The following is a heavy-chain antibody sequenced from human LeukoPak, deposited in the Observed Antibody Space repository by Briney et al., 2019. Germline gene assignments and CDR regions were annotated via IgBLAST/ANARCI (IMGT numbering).Heavy chain of an antibody. J-gene: IGHJ6*02. CDR3: ARDLPRLRLGMDV. D-gene: IGHD4-17*01. CDR1: GFTFSGYA. CDR2: ISYDGSNK. V-gene: IGHV3-30-3*01. Sequence: GGSLRLSCAASGFTFSGYAMHWVRQAPGKGLEWVAVISYDGSNKYYADSVKGRFTISRDNSKNTLYLQMNSLRAEDTAVYYCARDLPRLRLGMDVWGQGTTVTVSS.